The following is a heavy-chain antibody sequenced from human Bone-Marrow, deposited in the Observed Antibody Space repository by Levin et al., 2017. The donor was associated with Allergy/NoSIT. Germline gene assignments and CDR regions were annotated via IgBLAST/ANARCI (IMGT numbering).Heavy chain of an antibody. CDR1: GFTFSRHS. J-gene: IGHJ4*02. CDR2: ISGNSGTI. Sequence: GESLKISCAASGFTFSRHSMNWVRQVPGKGLEWLSYISGNSGTIHYADSVKGRFTTSRDNAKNSLYLQMNSLRDEDTAVYYCARDPDNCDTVCFAPLHYWGQGTLVTVSS. CDR3: ARDPDNCDTVCFAPLHY. V-gene: IGHV3-48*02. D-gene: IGHD2-2*01.